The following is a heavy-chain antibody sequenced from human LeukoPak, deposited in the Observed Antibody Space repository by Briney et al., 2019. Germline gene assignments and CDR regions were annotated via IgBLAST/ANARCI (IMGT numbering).Heavy chain of an antibody. Sequence: GGSLRLSCAASGFTFSSYAMNWVRQAPGKGLEWVSGISPSGGSTYYADSVKGRFTISRDNSKNTLYLQMNSLRAEDTAVYYXXXXXXVSXITRKVDCFDYWGQGTLVLVSS. J-gene: IGHJ4*02. CDR1: GFTFSSYA. CDR2: ISPSGGST. CDR3: XXXXXVSXITRKVDCFDY. V-gene: IGHV3-23*01. D-gene: IGHD5/OR15-5a*01.